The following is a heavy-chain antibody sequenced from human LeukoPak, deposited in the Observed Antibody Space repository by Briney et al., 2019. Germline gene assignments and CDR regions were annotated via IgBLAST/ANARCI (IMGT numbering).Heavy chain of an antibody. J-gene: IGHJ5*02. D-gene: IGHD3-3*01. CDR1: GGSISSGSYF. CDR3: AVWSDGRWFDP. Sequence: SQTLSLTCTVSGGSISSGSYFWNWIRQPAGKGLEWIGHIYTRGSTNYSPSLKSRVTISVDTSKNQFSLNLSSVTAADTAIYYCAVWSDGRWFDPWGQGTLVTVSS. CDR2: IYTRGST. V-gene: IGHV4-61*09.